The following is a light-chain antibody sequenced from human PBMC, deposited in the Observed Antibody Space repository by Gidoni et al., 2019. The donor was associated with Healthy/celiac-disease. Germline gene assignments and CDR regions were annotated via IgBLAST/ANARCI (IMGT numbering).Light chain of an antibody. J-gene: IGKJ1*01. V-gene: IGKV3-11*01. CDR1: QSVSSY. CDR2: NAS. CDR3: QQRSNWPPT. Sequence: DIVFTQSPATLSLSTGERATLSCRASQSVSSYLAWYQQKPGQAPRLLISNASIRATGIPASFIGSVAGTDFTLTIRSLEPEDFAVYYCQQRSNWPPTFGQGTKVEIK.